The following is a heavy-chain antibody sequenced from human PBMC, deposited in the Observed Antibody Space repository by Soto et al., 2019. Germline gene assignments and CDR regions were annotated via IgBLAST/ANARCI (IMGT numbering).Heavy chain of an antibody. CDR2: IYSGGSI. J-gene: IGHJ4*02. V-gene: IGHV4-30-4*01. CDR3: ARGPSGDKVDY. CDR1: GGSISNVNDC. D-gene: IGHD7-27*01. Sequence: QVQLQESGPGLVKPSQTLSLTCIVSGGSISNVNDCWSWIRQRPDKGLEWIGHIYSGGSIYNNPPITRRXTXPXNTSKNQFSLQLSSVSAADTAVYYWARGPSGDKVDYWGQGTLVTVSS.